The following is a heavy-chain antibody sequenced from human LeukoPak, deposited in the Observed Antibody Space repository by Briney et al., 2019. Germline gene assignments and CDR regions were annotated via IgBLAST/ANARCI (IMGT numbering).Heavy chain of an antibody. V-gene: IGHV4-39*01. CDR3: ARGYSGYEPFDY. D-gene: IGHD5-12*01. CDR1: GGSITSGHY. Sequence: PSETLSLTCTVSGGSITSGHYWGWIRQPPGKGLEWIGSIYYSGSTYYNPSLKSRVTISVDTSKNQFSLKLSSVTAADTAVYYCARGYSGYEPFDYWGQGTLVTVSS. CDR2: IYYSGST. J-gene: IGHJ4*02.